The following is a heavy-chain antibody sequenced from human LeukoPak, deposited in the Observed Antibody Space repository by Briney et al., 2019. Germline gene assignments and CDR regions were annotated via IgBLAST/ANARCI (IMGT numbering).Heavy chain of an antibody. CDR1: GFTFDDYG. CDR3: ARGAAARQNEDYYYYMDV. CDR2: INWNGGST. J-gene: IGHJ6*03. Sequence: RPGGSLRLSCAASGFTFDDYGMSWVRRAPGKGLEWVSGINWNGGSTGYADSVKGRFTISRDNAKNSLYLQMNSLRAEDTALYYCARGAAARQNEDYYYYMDVWGKGTTVTVSS. V-gene: IGHV3-20*04. D-gene: IGHD6-13*01.